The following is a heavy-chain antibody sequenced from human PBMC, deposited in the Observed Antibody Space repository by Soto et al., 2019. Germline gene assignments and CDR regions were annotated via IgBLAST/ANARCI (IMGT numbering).Heavy chain of an antibody. V-gene: IGHV3-30*18. D-gene: IGHD6-19*01. Sequence: QVQLVESGGGVVQPGTSLRLSCVASGFTFNKFDMHWIRQTPDKRLQWVAFIAYDGINKYYTGSVKGRFSVSRDNSKNTLYLQMNSLRGDDTAVYYCAKGYEVSPPVASGWYSNYFYGVDVWGRGTTVTVSS. CDR1: GFTFNKFD. J-gene: IGHJ6*02. CDR3: AKGYEVSPPVASGWYSNYFYGVDV. CDR2: IAYDGINK.